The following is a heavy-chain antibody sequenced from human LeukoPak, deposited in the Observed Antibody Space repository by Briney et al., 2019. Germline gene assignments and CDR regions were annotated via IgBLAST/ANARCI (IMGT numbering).Heavy chain of an antibody. J-gene: IGHJ4*02. CDR2: ISGSGGST. D-gene: IGHD5-18*01. CDR3: AKAGGYSYGYGYYFDY. Sequence: GGSLRLSCAASGFTFSSYAMSWVRQAPGKGLEWVSAISGSGGSTYYADSVKGRFTISGDNSKNTLYLQMNSLRAEDTAVYYCAKAGGYSYGYGYYFDYWGQGTLVTVSS. V-gene: IGHV3-23*01. CDR1: GFTFSSYA.